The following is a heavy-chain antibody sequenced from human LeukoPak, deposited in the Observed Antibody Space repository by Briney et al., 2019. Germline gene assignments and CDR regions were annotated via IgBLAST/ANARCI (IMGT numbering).Heavy chain of an antibody. CDR3: ARSLSYGSESFDY. CDR1: APSIRSGYY. CDR2: VSHSGIT. D-gene: IGHD3-10*01. V-gene: IGHV4-38-2*01. Sequence: SETLSLACALAAPSIRSGYYWGWSRQHPGKRLEWIGYVSHSGITLYNPSLKSRVTISIGTSKNQFSLRLTSVTAADTAVYYCARSLSYGSESFDYWGQGTLVTVSS. J-gene: IGHJ4*02.